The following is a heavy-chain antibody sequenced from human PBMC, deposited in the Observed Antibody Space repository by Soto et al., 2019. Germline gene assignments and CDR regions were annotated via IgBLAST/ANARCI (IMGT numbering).Heavy chain of an antibody. CDR3: ARKRGDDYGDYVALDWFDP. CDR1: GYTFTSYD. J-gene: IGHJ5*02. Sequence: ASVKVSCKASGYTFTSYDINWVRQATGQGLEWMGWMNPNSGNTGYAQKFQGRVTMTRNTSISTAYMELSSLGSEDTAVYYCARKRGDDYGDYVALDWFDPWGQGTLVTVSS. V-gene: IGHV1-8*01. D-gene: IGHD4-17*01. CDR2: MNPNSGNT.